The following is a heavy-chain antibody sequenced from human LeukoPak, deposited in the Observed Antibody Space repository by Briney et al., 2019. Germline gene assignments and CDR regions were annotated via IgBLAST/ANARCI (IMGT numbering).Heavy chain of an antibody. CDR1: GFTFGDYA. Sequence: PGGSLRLSCTASGFTFGDYAMSWFRQAPGKGLEWVGFIRSKAYGGTTEYAASVKGRFTISGDDSKSIAYLQMNSLKTEDTAVYYCTRDSATVGFDYWGQGTLVTVSS. CDR3: TRDSATVGFDY. D-gene: IGHD4-11*01. J-gene: IGHJ4*02. V-gene: IGHV3-49*03. CDR2: IRSKAYGGTT.